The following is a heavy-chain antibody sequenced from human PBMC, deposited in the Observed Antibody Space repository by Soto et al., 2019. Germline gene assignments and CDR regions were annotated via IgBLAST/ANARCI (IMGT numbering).Heavy chain of an antibody. V-gene: IGHV4-4*02. CDR2: TYHSGTT. CDR3: AREVNSSPARGPNWFDP. CDR1: GDSINNSHW. J-gene: IGHJ5*02. D-gene: IGHD6-13*01. Sequence: QVQLQESGPGLVQPSGTLSLTCAVSGDSINNSHWWSRVRQTPGKGLEWIGETYHSGTTNYNPPLNTRVTISIDKSKNQFSLKMNSVTAADTAVYYCAREVNSSPARGPNWFDPWGQGTLVTVSS.